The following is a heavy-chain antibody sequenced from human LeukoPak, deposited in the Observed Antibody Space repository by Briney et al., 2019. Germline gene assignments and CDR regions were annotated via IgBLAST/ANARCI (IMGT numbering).Heavy chain of an antibody. CDR3: ARTVIAAAGSLTDY. CDR2: ISAYNGNT. V-gene: IGHV1-18*01. J-gene: IGHJ4*02. Sequence: ASVKVSCTASGYTFTSYGISWVRQAPGQGLEWMGWISAYNGNTNYAQKLQGRVTMTTDTSTSTAYMELRSLRSDDTAVYYCARTVIAAAGSLTDYWGQGTLVTVSS. D-gene: IGHD6-13*01. CDR1: GYTFTSYG.